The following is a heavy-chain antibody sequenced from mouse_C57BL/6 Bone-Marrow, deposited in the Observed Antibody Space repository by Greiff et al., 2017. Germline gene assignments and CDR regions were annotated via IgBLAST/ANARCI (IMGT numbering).Heavy chain of an antibody. D-gene: IGHD1-1*01. V-gene: IGHV1-78*01. CDR1: GYTFTDHT. J-gene: IGHJ2*01. CDR2: IYPRDGST. Sequence: VHLVESDAELVKPGASVKISCKVSGYTFTDHTIHWMKQRPEQGLEWIGYIYPRDGSTKYNEKFKGKATLTADKSSSTAYMQLNSLTSEDSAVYFCARPHYYGSSPDYWGQGTTLTVSS. CDR3: ARPHYYGSSPDY.